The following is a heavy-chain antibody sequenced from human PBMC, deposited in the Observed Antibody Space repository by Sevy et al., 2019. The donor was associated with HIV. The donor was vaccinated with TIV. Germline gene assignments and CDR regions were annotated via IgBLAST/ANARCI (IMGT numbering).Heavy chain of an antibody. D-gene: IGHD3-22*01. CDR2: IFGDGDIT. CDR3: AGGRYDSSGSFDAFDI. CDR1: GFIFYTYG. Sequence: LSLTCAASGFIFYTYGIHWVRQAPGKGLEWVSSIFGDGDITYYADSVKGRFTISRDKSKNTLYLQMHSLRAEDTAVYYCAGGRYDSSGSFDAFDIWGQGTMVTVSS. V-gene: IGHV3-23*01. J-gene: IGHJ3*02.